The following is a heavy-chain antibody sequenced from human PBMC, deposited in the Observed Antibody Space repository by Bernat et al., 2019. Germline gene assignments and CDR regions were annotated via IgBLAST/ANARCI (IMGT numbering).Heavy chain of an antibody. CDR1: GTSMSSHY. CDR2: IYYSGNT. D-gene: IGHD1-26*01. Sequence: QVQLQESGPGLVKPSETLSLTCSVSGTSMSSHYWSWIRQSPGKGLEWIGYIYYSGNTNYNPSLKGRVTISVDTSKTQFSLRLTSATAADTAMYYCGRVGGAGDSPLEAIDVWGEGTMVTVSS. V-gene: IGHV4-59*11. J-gene: IGHJ3*01. CDR3: GRVGGAGDSPLEAIDV.